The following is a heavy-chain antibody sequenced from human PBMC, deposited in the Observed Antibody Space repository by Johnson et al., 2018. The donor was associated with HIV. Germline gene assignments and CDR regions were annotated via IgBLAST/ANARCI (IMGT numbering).Heavy chain of an antibody. V-gene: IGHV3-74*03. CDR1: GFIFRNYW. CDR2: IYSDGSDT. CDR3: ARDFVSFGECTPSDI. D-gene: IGHD3-10*01. Sequence: VQLVESGGGLVQPGGSLRLSCAASGFIFRNYWMYWVRQAPGKGLVWVARIYSDGSDTAYADSVKGRLTISRDNAQNSLYLQMNSLRAEDTALYYCARDFVSFGECTPSDIWGQGTMVTVSS. J-gene: IGHJ3*02.